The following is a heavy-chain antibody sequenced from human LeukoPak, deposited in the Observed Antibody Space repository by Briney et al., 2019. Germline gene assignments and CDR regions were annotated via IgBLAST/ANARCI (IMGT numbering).Heavy chain of an antibody. CDR1: GYTFTAYY. Sequence: ASVKVSCKASGYTFTAYYIHWVRQAPGQGPEWVGRINCNSAGTNYAQKFRGRVTMTRDTSISTVYMELSSLRSDDTAVYYCAVQTMVANTQGDAFDIWGQGTTVIVSS. J-gene: IGHJ3*02. D-gene: IGHD2-15*01. CDR2: INCNSAGT. V-gene: IGHV1-2*06. CDR3: AVQTMVANTQGDAFDI.